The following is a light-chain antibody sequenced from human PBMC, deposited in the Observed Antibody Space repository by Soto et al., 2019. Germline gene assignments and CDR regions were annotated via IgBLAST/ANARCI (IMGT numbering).Light chain of an antibody. V-gene: IGKV1-27*01. CDR2: AAS. J-gene: IGKJ1*01. CDR3: QKYNRAPWT. CDR1: QVISNY. Sequence: DLQLTQSPSSLSASVGDRVTITCRASQVISNYVAWYQQKAGKVPELLIYAASTLQSGVPSRFSGSGSGTDFTLTITSLKPEDVATYYCQKYNRAPWTFGQGTKVEIK.